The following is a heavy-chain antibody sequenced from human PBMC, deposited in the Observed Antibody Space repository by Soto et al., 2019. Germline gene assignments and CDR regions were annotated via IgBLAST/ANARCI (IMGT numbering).Heavy chain of an antibody. CDR2: IYYSGST. J-gene: IGHJ4*02. D-gene: IGHD2-15*01. V-gene: IGHV4-59*01. CDR3: ARDRGEGYCSGGSCYYYFDY. CDR1: GGSISSYY. Sequence: SETLSLTCTVSGGSISSYYWSWIRQPPGKGLEWIGYIYYSGSTNYNPSLKSRVTISVDTSKNQFSLKLSSVTAADTAVYYCARDRGEGYCSGGSCYYYFDYWGQGTLVTVSS.